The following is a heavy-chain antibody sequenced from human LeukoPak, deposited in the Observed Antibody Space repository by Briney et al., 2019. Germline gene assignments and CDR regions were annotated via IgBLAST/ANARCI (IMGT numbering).Heavy chain of an antibody. CDR2: ISGSGGST. Sequence: GRSLRLSCAASGFTFSSYAMSWVRQAPGKGLEWVSAISGSGGSTYYADSVKGRFTISRDNSKNTLYLQMNSLRAEDTAVYYCAKDDDYGDSALDYWGQGTLVTVSS. CDR3: AKDDDYGDSALDY. CDR1: GFTFSSYA. D-gene: IGHD4-17*01. J-gene: IGHJ4*02. V-gene: IGHV3-23*01.